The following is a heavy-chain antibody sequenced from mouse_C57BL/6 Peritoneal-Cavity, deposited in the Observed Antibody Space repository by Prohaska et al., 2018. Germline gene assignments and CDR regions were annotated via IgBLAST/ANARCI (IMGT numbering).Heavy chain of an antibody. V-gene: IGHV1-19*01. D-gene: IGHD2-4*01. CDR2: INPYNGGT. CDR3: ARTLYDYLFDY. J-gene: IGHJ2*01. Sequence: HGKSLEWIGVINPYNGGTSYNQKFKGKATLTVDKSSSTAYMELNSLTSEDSAVYYCARTLYDYLFDYWGQGTTLTVSS.